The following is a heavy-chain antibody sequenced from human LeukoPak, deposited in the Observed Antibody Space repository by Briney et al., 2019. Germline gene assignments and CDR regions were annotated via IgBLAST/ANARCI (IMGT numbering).Heavy chain of an antibody. CDR2: IRYDGSNK. CDR3: AKDVQQQLGGSIDY. D-gene: IGHD6-13*01. J-gene: IGHJ4*02. CDR1: GLTFSSYG. V-gene: IGHV3-30*02. Sequence: GGSLRLSCAASGLTFSSYGMHWVRQAPGKGLEWVAFIRYDGSNKYYADSVKGRFTISRDNSKNTLYLQMNSLRAEDTAVYYCAKDVQQQLGGSIDYWGQGTLVTVSS.